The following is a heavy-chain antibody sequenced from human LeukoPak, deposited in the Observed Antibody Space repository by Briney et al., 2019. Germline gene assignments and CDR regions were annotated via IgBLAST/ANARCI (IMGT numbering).Heavy chain of an antibody. Sequence: SETLSLTCTVSGGSISSYYWSWIRQPPGKGLEWIGYIYYSGSTNYNPSLKSRVTISVDTSKDQFSLKLSSVTAADTAVYYCAREEGDYGGHFDYWGQGTLVTVSS. J-gene: IGHJ4*02. D-gene: IGHD4-23*01. CDR1: GGSISSYY. V-gene: IGHV4-59*01. CDR3: AREEGDYGGHFDY. CDR2: IYYSGST.